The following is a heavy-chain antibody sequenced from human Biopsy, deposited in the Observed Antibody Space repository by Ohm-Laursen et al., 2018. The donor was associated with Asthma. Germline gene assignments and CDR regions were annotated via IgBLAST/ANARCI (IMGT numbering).Heavy chain of an antibody. D-gene: IGHD6-13*01. V-gene: IGHV3-9*01. CDR1: GFTFTDYW. CDR2: VSWNSGSI. CDR3: VKDIRLQLWGFDS. Sequence: SLRLSCAASGFTFTDYWMHWVRQAPGKGLEWVSGVSWNSGSIDYADSVKGRFTISRDNAKNSLYLQMNSLRGADTALYYCVKDIRLQLWGFDSWGQGTLVTVPS. J-gene: IGHJ4*02.